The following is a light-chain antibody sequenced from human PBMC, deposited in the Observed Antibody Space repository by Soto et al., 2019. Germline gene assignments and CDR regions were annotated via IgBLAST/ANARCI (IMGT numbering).Light chain of an antibody. CDR2: GPS. CDR3: QQYDNWCPGYT. CDR1: QSISDN. Sequence: EIVLTQSPATLSVSPGERATLSCRASQSISDNLAWYQQKRGQAPRLLIHGPSTRTTGIPARFSGSGSGTEFTLTISSLQSEDLAVYYCQQYDNWCPGYTFGQGTKVEI. J-gene: IGKJ2*01. V-gene: IGKV3-15*01.